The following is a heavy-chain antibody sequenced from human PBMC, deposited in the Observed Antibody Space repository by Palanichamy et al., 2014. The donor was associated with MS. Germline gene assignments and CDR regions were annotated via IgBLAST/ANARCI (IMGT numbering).Heavy chain of an antibody. J-gene: IGHJ4*02. Sequence: QLQLQESGPGLVKPSETLSLTCTVSGGSISSSSYYWGWIRQPPGKGLEWIGSIYYSGSTYYNPSLKSRVTISVDTSKNQFSLKLSSVTAADTAVYYCARQGPLGITMIVVPNPTGFDYWGQGTLVTVSS. CDR3: ARQGPLGITMIVVPNPTGFDY. CDR2: IYYSGST. CDR1: GGSISSSSYY. D-gene: IGHD3-22*01. V-gene: IGHV4-39*01.